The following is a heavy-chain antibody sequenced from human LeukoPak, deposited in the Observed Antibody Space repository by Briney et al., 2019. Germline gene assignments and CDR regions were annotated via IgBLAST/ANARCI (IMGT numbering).Heavy chain of an antibody. CDR1: GFTFSSYA. D-gene: IGHD1-14*01. Sequence: AGGSLRLSCAASGFTFSSYAMSWVRQAPGKGLEWVSAISGSGGSTYYADSVKGRFTISRDNSKNTLYLQMNSLRAEDTAVHYCAKEGAGNRLTDAFDIWGQGTMVTVSS. CDR3: AKEGAGNRLTDAFDI. V-gene: IGHV3-23*01. J-gene: IGHJ3*02. CDR2: ISGSGGST.